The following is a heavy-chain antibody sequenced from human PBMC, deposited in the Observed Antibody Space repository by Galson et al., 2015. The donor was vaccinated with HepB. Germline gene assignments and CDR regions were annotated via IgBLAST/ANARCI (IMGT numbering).Heavy chain of an antibody. CDR1: GFTFSNYN. CDR3: ARTPRGLMNLDY. J-gene: IGHJ4*02. Sequence: SLRLSCAASGFTFSNYNMNWVRQTPGKGLEWVSFISSSSTYIYYADSMKGRFTISRDNAKNSLLLQMNSLRVEDTAVYYCARTPRGLMNLDYWGQGTLLIVSS. D-gene: IGHD3-10*01. V-gene: IGHV3-21*01. CDR2: ISSSSTYI.